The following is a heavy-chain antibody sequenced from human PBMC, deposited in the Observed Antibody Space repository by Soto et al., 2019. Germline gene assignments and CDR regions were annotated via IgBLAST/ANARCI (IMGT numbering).Heavy chain of an antibody. V-gene: IGHV3-7*05. J-gene: IGHJ4*02. D-gene: IGHD6-13*01. CDR2: IKQDGSEK. Sequence: GGSLRLSCTASGFTFSDYLMNWVRQAPGKGLEWVASIKQDGSEKMYVDSVKDRFTISRDNADNSLYLQMASLRGEDTAVYYCARDGVAPGLYFACWGQGALVTVSS. CDR1: GFTFSDYL. CDR3: ARDGVAPGLYFAC.